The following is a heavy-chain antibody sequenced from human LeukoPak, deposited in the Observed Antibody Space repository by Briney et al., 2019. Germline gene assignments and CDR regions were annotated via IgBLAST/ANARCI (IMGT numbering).Heavy chain of an antibody. V-gene: IGHV3-23*01. D-gene: IGHD2-15*01. Sequence: GGSLRLSCAASGFTFSSYAMSWVRQAPGKGLEWVSAISGRGGSTYYADSVKGRFTMSRDNSKNTLYLQMNSLRAEDTAVYYCAKRMVDPIYYYYYMDVWGKGTTVTVSS. CDR2: ISGRGGST. CDR3: AKRMVDPIYYYYYMDV. J-gene: IGHJ6*03. CDR1: GFTFSSYA.